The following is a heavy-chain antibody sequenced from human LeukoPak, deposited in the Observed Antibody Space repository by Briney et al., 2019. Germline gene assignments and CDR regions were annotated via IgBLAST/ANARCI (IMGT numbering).Heavy chain of an antibody. Sequence: PSETLSLTCTVSGDSISIYYWTWIRQPPGKGLEWLGSIYNSGSTTYNPSLKSRVTISGDTSKNQFSLKLSSVTAADTAVYYCTRDRELGFWGQGTLVTVSS. D-gene: IGHD1-26*01. J-gene: IGHJ4*02. V-gene: IGHV4-59*01. CDR1: GDSISIYY. CDR2: IYNSGST. CDR3: TRDRELGF.